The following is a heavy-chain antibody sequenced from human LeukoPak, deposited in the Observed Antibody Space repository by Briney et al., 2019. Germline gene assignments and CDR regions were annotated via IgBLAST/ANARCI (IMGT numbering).Heavy chain of an antibody. Sequence: PSETLSLTCTGSGGSISSYYWSWIRQPPGKGLEWIGYIYYSGSTNYNPSLKSRVTISVDTSKNQFSLKLSSVTAADTAVYYCARHRDYYGSGSYFGTMYYFDYWGQGTLVTVSS. CDR2: IYYSGST. J-gene: IGHJ4*02. CDR1: GGSISSYY. D-gene: IGHD3-10*01. CDR3: ARHRDYYGSGSYFGTMYYFDY. V-gene: IGHV4-59*08.